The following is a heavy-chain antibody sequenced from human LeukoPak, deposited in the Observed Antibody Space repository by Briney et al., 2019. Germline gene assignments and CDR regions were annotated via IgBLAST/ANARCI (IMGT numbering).Heavy chain of an antibody. V-gene: IGHV1-24*01. CDR3: ATLNSPPFRDWNLVDGPEGFGH. CDR2: FDPEDGET. Sequence: GASVKVSCKVSGYTLTELSMHWVRQAPGKGLEWMGGFDPEDGETIYAQKFQGRVTMTEDTSTDTAYMELSSLRSEDTAVYYCATLNSPPFRDWNLVDGPEGFGHWGQGTLVTVSS. J-gene: IGHJ4*02. D-gene: IGHD1-7*01. CDR1: GYTLTELS.